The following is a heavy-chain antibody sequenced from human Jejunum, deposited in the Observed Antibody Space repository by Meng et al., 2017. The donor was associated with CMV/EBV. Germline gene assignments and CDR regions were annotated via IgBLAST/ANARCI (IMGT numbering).Heavy chain of an antibody. CDR3: AKAFNSGTYYTWYFDD. CDR1: VFTFSCYA. Sequence: SVFTFSCYAVTWVRQAPGKGLEWVSVISGSGGNIYYAGSVEGRFTISRDNSKNIMYLQMNSLRADDTAVYYCAKAFNSGTYYTWYFDDWGQGTLVTVSS. CDR2: ISGSGGNI. D-gene: IGHD3-10*01. V-gene: IGHV3-23*01. J-gene: IGHJ4*02.